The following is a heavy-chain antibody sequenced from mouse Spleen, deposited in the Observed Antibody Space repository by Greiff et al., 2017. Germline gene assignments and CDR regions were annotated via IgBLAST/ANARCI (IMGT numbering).Heavy chain of an antibody. CDR2: ISSGGSYT. CDR1: GFTFSSYA. D-gene: IGHD4-1*01. CDR3: ARLGGTDDY. J-gene: IGHJ2*01. V-gene: IGHV5-9-1*01. Sequence: DVMLVESGGGLVKPGGSLKLSCAASGFTFSSYAMSWVRQTPEKRLEWVATISSGGSYTYYPDSVKGRFTISRDNAKNTLYLQMSSLRSEDTAMYYCARLGGTDDYWGQGTTLTVSS.